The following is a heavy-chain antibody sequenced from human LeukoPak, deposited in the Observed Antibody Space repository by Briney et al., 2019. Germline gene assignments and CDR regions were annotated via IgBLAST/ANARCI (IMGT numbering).Heavy chain of an antibody. CDR2: ISWNGGNI. Sequence: PGGSLRLSCGASGFKFDDYAFHWVRQVPGKGLEWVSGISWNGGNIRYADSVKGRFTISRDNSKNTLFLQMNSLRAEDTAVYYCATVVARQLTPIYFHYWGQGTLVTVSS. J-gene: IGHJ4*02. D-gene: IGHD3-10*01. CDR3: ATVVARQLTPIYFHY. CDR1: GFKFDDYA. V-gene: IGHV3-23*01.